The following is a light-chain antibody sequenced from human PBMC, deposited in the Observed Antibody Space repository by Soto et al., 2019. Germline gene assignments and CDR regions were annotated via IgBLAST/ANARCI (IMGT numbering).Light chain of an antibody. CDR1: SSDVGDYNS. Sequence: QSALTQPRSVSGSPGQSVTVSCIGTSSDVGDYNSVSWYQQHPGKAPKLMIYDVSKRPSGVPDRFSGSKSCNTASLTISGLQAEDEADYYCCSYVGSYSYVFGIGTK. J-gene: IGLJ1*01. CDR2: DVS. V-gene: IGLV2-11*01. CDR3: CSYVGSYSYV.